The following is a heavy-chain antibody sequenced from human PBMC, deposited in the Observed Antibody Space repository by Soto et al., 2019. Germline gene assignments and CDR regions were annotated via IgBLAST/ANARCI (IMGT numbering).Heavy chain of an antibody. CDR2: IYSDGTT. CDR1: GFIVTSNY. V-gene: IGHV3-53*01. Sequence: EVQLVESGGGLIQPGGSLRLSCAASGFIVTSNYMSWVRQAPGKGLEWVSVIYSDGTTNYAESVKGRFTISRDNSKNTVYLQMNSLRAEDTAVYYCAKGGPGASSGLFEYWGQGTLVTVSS. J-gene: IGHJ4*02. D-gene: IGHD3-10*01. CDR3: AKGGPGASSGLFEY.